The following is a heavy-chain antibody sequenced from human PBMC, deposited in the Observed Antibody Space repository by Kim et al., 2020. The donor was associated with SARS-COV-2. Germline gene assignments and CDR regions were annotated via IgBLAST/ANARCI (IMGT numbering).Heavy chain of an antibody. Sequence: GGSLRLSCAASGFPFSTDWMHWVRQAPGKGLMWVSRIDGSGTGTSYADSVKGRFTISRDSAKDTRYLQMNSLRADDTAVYYCVRAKYDGNCFGYWGQGTLVTVSS. V-gene: IGHV3-74*01. CDR1: GFPFSTDW. J-gene: IGHJ4*02. CDR3: VRAKYDGNCFGY. D-gene: IGHD2-15*01. CDR2: IDGSGTGT.